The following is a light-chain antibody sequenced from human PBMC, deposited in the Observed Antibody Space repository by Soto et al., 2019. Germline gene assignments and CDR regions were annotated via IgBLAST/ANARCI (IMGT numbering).Light chain of an antibody. Sequence: DIQLTQSPSSLSASVGDRVTITCQASQDISKHLNWYQQKPGKAPNLLIYDASDLETGVPSRFSGGGSEIFFSFSINSLQPEDIATYYWQKYDGVVLFGPGTKVEIK. CDR1: QDISKH. CDR2: DAS. CDR3: QKYDGVVL. J-gene: IGKJ3*01. V-gene: IGKV1-33*01.